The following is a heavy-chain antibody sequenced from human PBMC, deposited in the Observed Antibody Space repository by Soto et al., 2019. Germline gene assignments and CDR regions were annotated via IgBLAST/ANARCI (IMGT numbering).Heavy chain of an antibody. D-gene: IGHD2-2*01. CDR1: GDSVSSNSAS. J-gene: IGHJ5*02. CDR2: TYYRSKWYS. CDR3: ARDGCYVGWIDP. V-gene: IGHV6-1*01. Sequence: PSQTLSLTCDISGDSVSSNSASWMWIRQSPSRGLEWLGRTYYRSKWYSEYADSVKSRITVNAETSKNQFFLHLNSVTSEDTAVYFCARDGCYVGWIDPWGQGTLVTVSS.